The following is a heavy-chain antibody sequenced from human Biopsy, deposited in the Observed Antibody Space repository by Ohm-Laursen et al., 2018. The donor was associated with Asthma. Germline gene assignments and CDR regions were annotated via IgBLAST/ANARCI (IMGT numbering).Heavy chain of an antibody. V-gene: IGHV3-53*01. D-gene: IGHD4-17*01. J-gene: IGHJ6*02. CDR3: TRTTTVTTTYAMDV. Sequence: SLRLSCAASEFSVSSSYMSWVRQAPGKGLEWVSVIYNDGRAYYADSVKGRFTVSRDNSKNTPFLQMNSLRAEDTAVYYCTRTTTVTTTYAMDVWGRGTTVTVSS. CDR2: IYNDGRA. CDR1: EFSVSSSY.